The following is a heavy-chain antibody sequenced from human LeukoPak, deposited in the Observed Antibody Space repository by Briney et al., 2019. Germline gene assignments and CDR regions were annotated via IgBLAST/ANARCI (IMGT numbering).Heavy chain of an antibody. D-gene: IGHD6-13*01. J-gene: IGHJ4*02. V-gene: IGHV4-59*01. CDR1: GGSISSYY. CDR2: IYYTGST. CDR3: ATLWSIAAARFDY. Sequence: SETLSLTCTVSGGSISSYYWSWIRQPPGKGLEWIGYIYYTGSTNYNPSLTSRVNISVDTSKNQFSLNLTSVTAADTAVYYCATLWSIAAARFDYWGQGTLVTVSS.